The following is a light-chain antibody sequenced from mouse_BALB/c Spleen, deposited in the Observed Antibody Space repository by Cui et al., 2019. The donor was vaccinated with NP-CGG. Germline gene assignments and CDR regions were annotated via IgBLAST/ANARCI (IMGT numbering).Light chain of an antibody. CDR2: GTN. V-gene: IGLV1*01. J-gene: IGLJ1*01. CDR1: TGAVTTSNY. Sequence: QAVVTQDSALTTSPGETVKVTCRSNTGAVTTSNYANWVQEKPDHLFTGLIGGTNNRAPGVPARFSGSLIGDKAALTITGAQTEDEAIYFCALWYSNHWVFGGGTKLTVL. CDR3: ALWYSNHWV.